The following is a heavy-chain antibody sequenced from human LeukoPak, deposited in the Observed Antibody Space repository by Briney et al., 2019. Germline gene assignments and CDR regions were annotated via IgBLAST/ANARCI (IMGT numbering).Heavy chain of an antibody. CDR1: GGSISSYY. D-gene: IGHD6-19*01. J-gene: IGHJ4*02. CDR2: IYYSGST. Sequence: SEPLSLTCTASGGSISSYYWSWIRQPPGKGLEWIGYIYYSGSTTYNPSLKSRVTISVDPSKNQFSLKLSSVTAADTAVYYCARGSGWADYYFDYWGQGTLVTVSS. CDR3: ARGSGWADYYFDY. V-gene: IGHV4-59*01.